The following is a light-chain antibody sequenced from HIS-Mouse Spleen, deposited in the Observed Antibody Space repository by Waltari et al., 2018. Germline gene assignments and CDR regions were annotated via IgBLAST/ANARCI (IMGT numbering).Light chain of an antibody. V-gene: IGKV3-20*01. CDR2: GAS. Sequence: EIVLTQSPGTLSLSQGERATLSCRASQSVSSSYLAWYQQKPGQAPRLLIYGASSRANGIPDRFSGSGSGTDFTLTISRLEPEDFAVYYCQQYGSSPRTFGQGTKLEIK. CDR3: QQYGSSPRT. J-gene: IGKJ2*01. CDR1: QSVSSSY.